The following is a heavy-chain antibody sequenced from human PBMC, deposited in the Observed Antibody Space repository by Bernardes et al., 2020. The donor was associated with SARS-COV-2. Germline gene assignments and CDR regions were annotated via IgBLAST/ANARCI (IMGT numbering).Heavy chain of an antibody. V-gene: IGHV1-46*03. CDR3: ARGLRRGAFDV. Sequence: ASVKVSCKASGYTFTSDYMHWVRQAPGQGLEWMGVINPSTGGTKYAQSFQGRVSMTRDTPTSTFYMDLSSLRSDDMALYYCARGLRRGAFDVWGQGTMVTVSS. D-gene: IGHD4-17*01. J-gene: IGHJ3*01. CDR2: INPSTGGT. CDR1: GYTFTSDY.